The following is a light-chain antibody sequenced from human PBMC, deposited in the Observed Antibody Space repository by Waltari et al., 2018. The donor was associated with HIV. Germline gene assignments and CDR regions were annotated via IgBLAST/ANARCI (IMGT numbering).Light chain of an antibody. Sequence: DIQMTQLPSSLSASVGDRVPISCRATPDIGNSVSWSQQRPGKVPKLLLYGAYIRQRGVASRITGSGSGTEFSLTISSLQPEDFATYFCHQYFSDPFTFGGGTKVEI. V-gene: IGKV1-NL1*01. CDR2: GAY. CDR3: HQYFSDPFT. CDR1: PDIGNS. J-gene: IGKJ4*01.